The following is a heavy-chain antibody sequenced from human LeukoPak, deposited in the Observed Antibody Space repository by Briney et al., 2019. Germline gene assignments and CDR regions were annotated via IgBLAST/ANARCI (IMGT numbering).Heavy chain of an antibody. Sequence: SETLSLTCTVSDDSISDYYRGWIRQPPGKGLEWIGYFYNSGRSTYNPSLKSRVTISADTSKDHFSLKLNSVTTADTAVYYCTRGAGWLIDYWGQGILVTVSS. J-gene: IGHJ4*02. CDR1: DDSISDYY. CDR2: FYNSGRS. V-gene: IGHV4-59*01. CDR3: TRGAGWLIDY. D-gene: IGHD3-16*01.